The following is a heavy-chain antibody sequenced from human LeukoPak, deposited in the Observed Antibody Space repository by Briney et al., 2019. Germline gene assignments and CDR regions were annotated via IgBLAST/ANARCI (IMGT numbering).Heavy chain of an antibody. CDR1: GFSVDYNY. CDR3: AREEGIDGSGYYYVLGY. CDR2: IDDTGT. V-gene: IGHV3-69-1*01. J-gene: IGHJ4*02. Sequence: PGGSLRLSCAASGFSVDYNYMTWVRQAPGRGLEWVASIDDTGTHYAASVKGRFTISRDNAKNSLYLQMNSLSAEDTAVYYCAREEGIDGSGYYYVLGYWGQGTLVTVSS. D-gene: IGHD3-22*01.